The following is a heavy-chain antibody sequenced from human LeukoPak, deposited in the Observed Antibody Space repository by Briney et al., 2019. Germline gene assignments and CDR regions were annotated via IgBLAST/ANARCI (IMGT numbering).Heavy chain of an antibody. Sequence: ASVKVSCKASGYTFTRYGISWVRQAPGQGLEWMGWISAYNGHTNYAQKLRDRVTMTTDASTNTAYMELRSLRSDDTAVYYCARDQTSAFSGSSLHDYWGQGTLVTVSS. CDR3: ARDQTSAFSGSSLHDY. CDR2: ISAYNGHT. CDR1: GYTFTRYG. D-gene: IGHD1-26*01. J-gene: IGHJ4*02. V-gene: IGHV1-18*01.